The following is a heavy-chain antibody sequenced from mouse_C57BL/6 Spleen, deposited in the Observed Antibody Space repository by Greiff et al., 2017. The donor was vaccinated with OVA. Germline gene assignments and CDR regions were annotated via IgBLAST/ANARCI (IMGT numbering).Heavy chain of an antibody. CDR1: GFTFSSYT. CDR2: ISGGGGNT. D-gene: IGHD1-1*01. Sequence: EVQGVESGGGLVKPGGSLKLSCAASGFTFSSYTMSWVRQTPEKRLEWVATISGGGGNTYYPDSVKGRFTISRDNAKNTLYLQMSSLRSEDTALDYCARRGSTTVRGFAYWGQGTLVTVSA. J-gene: IGHJ3*01. CDR3: ARRGSTTVRGFAY. V-gene: IGHV5-9*01.